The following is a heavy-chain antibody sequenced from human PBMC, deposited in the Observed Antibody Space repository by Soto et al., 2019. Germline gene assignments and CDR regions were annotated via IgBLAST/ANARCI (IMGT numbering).Heavy chain of an antibody. V-gene: IGHV4-34*01. CDR2: INHSGST. CDR3: ARGRGYNWNYGYYYYGMDV. CDR1: GGSFSGYY. J-gene: IGHJ6*02. Sequence: QVQLQQWGAGLLKPSETLSLTCAVYGGSFSGYYWSWIRQPPGKGLEWIGEINHSGSTNYNPSLQSRVTISVDTSKNQFSLKLSSVTAADTAVYYCARGRGYNWNYGYYYYGMDVWGQGTTVTVSS. D-gene: IGHD1-7*01.